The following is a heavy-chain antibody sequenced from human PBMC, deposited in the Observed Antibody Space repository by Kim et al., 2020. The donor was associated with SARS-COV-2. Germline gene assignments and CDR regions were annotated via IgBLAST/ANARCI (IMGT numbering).Heavy chain of an antibody. D-gene: IGHD3-22*01. CDR1: GFTFSSYA. CDR2: IYSGGSST. CDR3: AKDRRPYYYDSSGYNYYYYGMDV. V-gene: IGHV3-23*03. J-gene: IGHJ6*02. Sequence: GGSLRLSCAASGFTFSSYAMSWVRQAPGKGLEWVSVIYSGGSSTYYADSVKGRFTISRDNSKNTLYLQMNSLRAEDTAVYYCAKDRRPYYYDSSGYNYYYYGMDVWGQGTTVTVSS.